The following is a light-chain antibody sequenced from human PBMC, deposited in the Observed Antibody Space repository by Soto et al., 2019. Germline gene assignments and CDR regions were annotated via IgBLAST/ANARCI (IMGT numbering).Light chain of an antibody. CDR2: GAS. V-gene: IGKV3-20*01. Sequence: EVVMTQSPATLSVSPGERATLSCRASQSVSSNLAWYQQKPGQAPRLLIYGASSRATGIPDRFSGSGSGTDFTLTISRLEPEDFAVYYCQQYGSSPITFGQGTLLEVK. J-gene: IGKJ5*01. CDR3: QQYGSSPIT. CDR1: QSVSSN.